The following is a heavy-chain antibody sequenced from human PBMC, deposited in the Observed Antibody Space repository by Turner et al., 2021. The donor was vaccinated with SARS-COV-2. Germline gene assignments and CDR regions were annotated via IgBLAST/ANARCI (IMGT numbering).Heavy chain of an antibody. CDR1: GFTFSCYS. CDR2: ISSSSSYI. V-gene: IGHV3-21*01. J-gene: IGHJ3*02. CDR3: ARARWHYYDSSGYYPDAFDI. Sequence: EVQLVESGGGLVKPGGSLRLSCAASGFTFSCYSMNWVRQAPGKGLEWVSSISSSSSYIYYADSVKGRFTISRDNAKNSLYLQMNSLRAEDTAVYYCARARWHYYDSSGYYPDAFDIWGQGTMVTVSS. D-gene: IGHD3-22*01.